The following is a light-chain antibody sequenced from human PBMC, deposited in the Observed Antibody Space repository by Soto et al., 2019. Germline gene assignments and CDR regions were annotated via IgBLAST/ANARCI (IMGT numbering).Light chain of an antibody. J-gene: IGKJ2*01. Sequence: DIQMTQSPSSLSASVGDRVTITCRASQSISSYLNWYQQKPGKAPKLLIYAASSLQSGVPSRFSGSGSGTDFTLTISSLQPKDFAPYYCQQSYSTPSSFGHGTKLEIK. CDR3: QQSYSTPSS. CDR1: QSISSY. CDR2: AAS. V-gene: IGKV1-39*01.